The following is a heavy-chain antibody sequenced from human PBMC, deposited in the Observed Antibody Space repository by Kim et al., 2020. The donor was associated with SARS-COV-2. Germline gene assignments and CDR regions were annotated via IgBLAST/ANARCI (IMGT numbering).Heavy chain of an antibody. V-gene: IGHV3-66*02. D-gene: IGHD3-10*01. CDR1: GFTVSSNY. CDR3: AREPKSQLLWFGEYIGAFDI. J-gene: IGHJ3*02. Sequence: GGSLRLSCAASGFTVSSNYMSWVRQAPGKGLEWVSVIYSGGSTYYADSVKGRFTISRDNSKNTLYLQMNSLRAEDTAVYYCAREPKSQLLWFGEYIGAFDIWGQGTMVTVSS. CDR2: IYSGGST.